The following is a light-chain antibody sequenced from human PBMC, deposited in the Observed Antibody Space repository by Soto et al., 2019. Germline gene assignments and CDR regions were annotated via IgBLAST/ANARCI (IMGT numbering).Light chain of an antibody. V-gene: IGKV1-33*01. J-gene: IGKJ1*01. Sequence: IQMTQSPSSLSAFVGDRVTITCRSSQAISTDLGWYQQKPGKAPKLLIYDASNLEAGVPSRFRGSGSGTDFTFTISRLQPEDFAVYYCQQYNNWPPETFGQGTKVDIK. CDR3: QQYNNWPPET. CDR2: DAS. CDR1: QAISTD.